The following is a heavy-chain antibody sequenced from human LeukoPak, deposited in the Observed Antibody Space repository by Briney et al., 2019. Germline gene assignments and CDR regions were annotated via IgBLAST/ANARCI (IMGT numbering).Heavy chain of an antibody. D-gene: IGHD2-21*01. J-gene: IGHJ5*02. V-gene: IGHV3-7*01. CDR2: IKQDGSEK. Sequence: GGSLRLSCAASGFTFSNSWMSWVRQAPGKGLEWVANIKQDGSEKYYVDSVKGRFTISRDNAKNSLYLQMNSLRAEDTAVYYCAREASTQAIHAFDPWGQGTLVTVSA. CDR3: AREASTQAIHAFDP. CDR1: GFTFSNSW.